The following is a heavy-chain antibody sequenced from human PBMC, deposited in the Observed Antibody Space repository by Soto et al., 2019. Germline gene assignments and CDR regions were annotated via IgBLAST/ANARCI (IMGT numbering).Heavy chain of an antibody. CDR2: INPNSGGT. CDR1: GYTFTGYY. D-gene: IGHD3-9*01. Sequence: ASVKVSCKASGYTFTGYYMHWVRQAPGQGLEWMGWINPNSGGTNYAQKFQGWVTMTRDTSISTAYMELSRLRSDDTAVYYCARAGPSYDILTGYYYYYYGMVVWGQGTTVTVSS. CDR3: ARAGPSYDILTGYYYYYYGMVV. J-gene: IGHJ6*02. V-gene: IGHV1-2*04.